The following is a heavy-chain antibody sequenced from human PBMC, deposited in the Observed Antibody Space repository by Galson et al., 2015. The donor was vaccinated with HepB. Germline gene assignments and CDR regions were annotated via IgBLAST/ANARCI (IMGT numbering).Heavy chain of an antibody. CDR3: ARPIAEAGIAAAGLDV. CDR2: ISAYNGNT. Sequence: QSGAEVKKPGASVKVSCKASGYTFTSYGISWVRQAPGQGLEWMGWISAYNGNTNYAQKLQARVTMTTDTSTSTAYMELRSLRSDDTAVYYCARPIAEAGIAAAGLDVWGQGTTVTVSS. V-gene: IGHV1-18*04. CDR1: GYTFTSYG. J-gene: IGHJ6*02. D-gene: IGHD6-13*01.